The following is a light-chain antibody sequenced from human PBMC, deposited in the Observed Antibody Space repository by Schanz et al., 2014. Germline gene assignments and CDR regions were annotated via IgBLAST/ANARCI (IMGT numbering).Light chain of an antibody. V-gene: IGKV4-1*01. Sequence: DIVMTQSPDSLAVSLGERATINCKSSQSVLYTSDNKNYLAWYQHKPGQPPKLLIYWASTRESGVPDRFSGSGSGTDFTLTISNVQAEDVAVYYCQQYHSIPHTFGQGTKLEIK. CDR2: WAS. CDR3: QQYHSIPHT. CDR1: QSVLYTSDNKNY. J-gene: IGKJ2*01.